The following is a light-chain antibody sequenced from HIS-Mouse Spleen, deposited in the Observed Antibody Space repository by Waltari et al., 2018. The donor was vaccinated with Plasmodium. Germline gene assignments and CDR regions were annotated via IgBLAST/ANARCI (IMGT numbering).Light chain of an antibody. CDR3: QQFNSYPQGT. CDR2: DAY. Sequence: AIQLTQSPSSLSASVGDRVTITCRASQGISSALAWYQQKPGKAPKLLSYDAYSWESGVPSRFSGSGSGTDFTLTISSLQPEDFATYYCQQFNSYPQGTFGQGTRLESK. V-gene: IGKV1-13*02. J-gene: IGKJ5*01. CDR1: QGISSA.